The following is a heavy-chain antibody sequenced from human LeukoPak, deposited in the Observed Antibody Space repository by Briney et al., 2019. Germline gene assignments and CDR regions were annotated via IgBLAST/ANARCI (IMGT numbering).Heavy chain of an antibody. J-gene: IGHJ4*02. CDR1: GGSISSSGFY. Sequence: PSETLSLTCTVSGGSISSSGFYWGWIRQPPGKGLEWTGSIYYSGSTYYNPSLKSRVTISVDTSKNQFSLKLSSVAAADTAVYYCARGGDLAAAGNWGQGTLVTVSS. V-gene: IGHV4-39*07. D-gene: IGHD6-13*01. CDR2: IYYSGST. CDR3: ARGGDLAAAGN.